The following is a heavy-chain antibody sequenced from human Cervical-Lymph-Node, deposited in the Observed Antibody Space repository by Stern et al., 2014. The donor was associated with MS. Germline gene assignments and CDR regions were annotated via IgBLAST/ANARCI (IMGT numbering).Heavy chain of an antibody. D-gene: IGHD2-8*01. CDR3: ARNPTRYCTDGVCYTGWFDT. V-gene: IGHV1-69*06. CDR2: ISPIFGTT. J-gene: IGHJ5*02. CDR1: GGTFGLYG. Sequence: QVQLGQSGAEVEKPGSSVKVSCRASGGTFGLYGISWVRQAPGQGLEWMGGISPIFGTTNYAQKFQGRVTITADKSTSTAYMELNSLRSEDTAVYYCARNPTRYCTDGVCYTGWFDTWGQGTLVTVSS.